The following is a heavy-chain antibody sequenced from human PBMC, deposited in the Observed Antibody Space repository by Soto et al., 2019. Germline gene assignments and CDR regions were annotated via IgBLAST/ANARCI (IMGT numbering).Heavy chain of an antibody. D-gene: IGHD2-2*01. V-gene: IGHV1-69*02. Sequence: QVHLEQSGAEVKKPGSSVKVSCKAAGGTFSTYTLIWVRQAPGQGLEWMGRIIPMLTVRNSAQKFQGRVTLTADKSTSTAVMELTSLTSDDTAVYYCSIGSWSAETFDVWGQGTMVTVSS. J-gene: IGHJ3*01. CDR1: GGTFSTYT. CDR2: IIPMLTVR. CDR3: SIGSWSAETFDV.